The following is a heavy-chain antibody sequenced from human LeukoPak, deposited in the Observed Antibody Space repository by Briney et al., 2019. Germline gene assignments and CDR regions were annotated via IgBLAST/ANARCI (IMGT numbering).Heavy chain of an antibody. CDR3: ARAAAAAVDY. Sequence: GGSLRLSCAASGFSFSSYIMNWVRQAPGKGLEWVSSIRTSSSYIDYAESVKGRFTISRDNAKNSLYLQRNSLRAEDTAVYYCARAAAAAVDYWGQGTLVTVSS. J-gene: IGHJ4*02. CDR2: IRTSSSYI. CDR1: GFSFSSYI. V-gene: IGHV3-21*01. D-gene: IGHD6-13*01.